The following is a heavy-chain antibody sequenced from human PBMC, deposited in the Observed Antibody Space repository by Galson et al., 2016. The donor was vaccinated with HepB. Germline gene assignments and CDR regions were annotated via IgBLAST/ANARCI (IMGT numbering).Heavy chain of an antibody. V-gene: IGHV1-69*06. D-gene: IGHD3-10*01. Sequence: SVKVSCKVSGGTFSTYPISWVRQAPGQGLEWMGGIVPVFGTTNYAQKFQDRVTITADKSTNIAYMELRSLTSEDTAVYYCAKVRNYILQYYFGMDVWGQGTTVTVTS. CDR3: AKVRNYILQYYFGMDV. J-gene: IGHJ6*02. CDR1: GGTFSTYP. CDR2: IVPVFGTT.